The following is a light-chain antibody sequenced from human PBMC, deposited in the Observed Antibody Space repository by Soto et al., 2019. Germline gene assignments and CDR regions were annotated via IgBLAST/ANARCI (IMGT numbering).Light chain of an antibody. Sequence: ILMTQSPATLSVSPGGRATLSCRASEDVSSKLAWYQQKPGLPPRLVIYDASTRATGIPGRFSGSGSGKDFTLTISGLQSEDFAIYYCLQYDTWPPGTVGQGTKVDIK. CDR2: DAS. J-gene: IGKJ1*01. V-gene: IGKV3-15*01. CDR3: LQYDTWPPGT. CDR1: EDVSSK.